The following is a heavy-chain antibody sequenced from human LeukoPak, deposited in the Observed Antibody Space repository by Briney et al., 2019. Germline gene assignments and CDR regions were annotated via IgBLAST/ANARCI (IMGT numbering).Heavy chain of an antibody. CDR3: AREASCSSTTCYFDY. V-gene: IGHV3-11*01. CDR1: GFNFSDFY. D-gene: IGHD2-2*01. Sequence: GGSPRLSCAASGFNFSDFYMSWIRQAPGKGLEWLSSISLSGSTITYAASVKGRVTVSRDNAKNSVVLHILSLRADDTAVYYCAREASCSSTTCYFDYWGQGTLVTVSS. CDR2: ISLSGSTI. J-gene: IGHJ4*02.